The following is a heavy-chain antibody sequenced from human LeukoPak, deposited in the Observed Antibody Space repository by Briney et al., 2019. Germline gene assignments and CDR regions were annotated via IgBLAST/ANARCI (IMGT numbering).Heavy chain of an antibody. CDR1: GFTFSNHV. Sequence: PGGPLRLSCAASGFTFSNHVMHWVRQARGKGLVGVAFIRYDGSNKYYADSEKGRFTISRDNSKNTLYLQMNSLRAEDTAVYYCAKEGQSYYYYYMDVWGKGTTVTVSS. CDR2: IRYDGSNK. J-gene: IGHJ6*03. V-gene: IGHV3-30*02. CDR3: AKEGQSYYYYYMDV.